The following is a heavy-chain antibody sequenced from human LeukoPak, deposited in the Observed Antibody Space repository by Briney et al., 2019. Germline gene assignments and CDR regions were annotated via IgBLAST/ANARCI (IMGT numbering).Heavy chain of an antibody. D-gene: IGHD5-18*01. CDR3: ARRVDKQLWLKGTYFNY. Sequence: KDSETLSLTCTVSGGSISSGNYYWGWIRQPPGKGLDWIASIHYSGSTYYNPSLKSRVTISVDTSKNQFSLKLSSVTAADTAVYYCARRVDKQLWLKGTYFNYWGQGTLVTVSS. J-gene: IGHJ4*02. CDR1: GGSISSGNYY. CDR2: IHYSGST. V-gene: IGHV4-39*01.